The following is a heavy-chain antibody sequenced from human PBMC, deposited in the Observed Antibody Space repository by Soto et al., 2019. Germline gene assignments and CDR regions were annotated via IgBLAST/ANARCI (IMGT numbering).Heavy chain of an antibody. CDR3: ARGRRNPIYCSGGSCYYYYYMDV. Sequence: SETLSLTCAVYGGSFSGYYWSWIRQPPGKGLEWIGEINHSGSTNYNPSLKSRVTISVDTSKNQFSLKLSSVTAADTAVYYCARGRRNPIYCSGGSCYYYYYMDVWGKGTTVTVSS. CDR2: INHSGST. V-gene: IGHV4-34*01. D-gene: IGHD2-15*01. CDR1: GGSFSGYY. J-gene: IGHJ6*03.